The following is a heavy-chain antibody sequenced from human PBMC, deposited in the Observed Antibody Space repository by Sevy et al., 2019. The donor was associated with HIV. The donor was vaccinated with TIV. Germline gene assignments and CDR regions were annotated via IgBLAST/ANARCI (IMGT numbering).Heavy chain of an antibody. Sequence: GGSLRLSCAASGFTFSSYWMSWVRQAPGKGLEWVANIKEDGTEKYYLDSVKGRFTISRDNAKNSLYLQMNSLRAEDTAVNYCAYLGSAKFDIWGQGTMVTVSS. CDR2: IKEDGTEK. CDR1: GFTFSSYW. J-gene: IGHJ3*02. V-gene: IGHV3-7*01. CDR3: AYLGSAKFDI. D-gene: IGHD3-16*01.